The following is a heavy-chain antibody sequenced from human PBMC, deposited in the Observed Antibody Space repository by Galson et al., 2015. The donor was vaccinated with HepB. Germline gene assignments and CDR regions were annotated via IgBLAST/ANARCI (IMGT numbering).Heavy chain of an antibody. CDR1: GFTFSSYA. CDR2: ISYDGSNK. J-gene: IGHJ4*02. V-gene: IGHV3-30-3*01. Sequence: SLRLSCAASGFTFSSYAMHWVRQAPGKGLEWVAVISYDGSNKYYADSVKGRFTISRDNSKNTLYLQMNSLRAEDTAVYYCASPYYDYVWGSYRLDYWGQGTLVTVSS. CDR3: ASPYYDYVWGSYRLDY. D-gene: IGHD3-16*02.